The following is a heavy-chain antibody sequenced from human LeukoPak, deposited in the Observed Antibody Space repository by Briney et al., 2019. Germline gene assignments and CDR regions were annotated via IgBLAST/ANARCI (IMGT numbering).Heavy chain of an antibody. CDR2: ISGSGGST. V-gene: IGHV3-23*01. D-gene: IGHD3-22*01. J-gene: IGHJ4*02. CDR1: GFTFSSYA. CDR3: AKAPTGGYSSGYYNY. Sequence: PGGSLRLSCAASGFTFSSYAMSWVRQAPGKGLEWVSAISGSGGSTYYADSVKGRFTISRDNSKNTLYLQMNSLRAEDTAVYYCAKAPTGGYSSGYYNYWGQGTLVTVPS.